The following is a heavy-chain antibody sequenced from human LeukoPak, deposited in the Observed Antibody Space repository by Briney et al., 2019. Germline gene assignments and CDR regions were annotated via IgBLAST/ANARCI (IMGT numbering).Heavy chain of an antibody. J-gene: IGHJ4*02. CDR2: ISGSGGST. D-gene: IGHD6-19*01. CDR3: AKDQFPPWLVRVYFDY. Sequence: PGGSLRLSCAASGFTFSSYAMSWVRQAPGKGLEWVSAISGSGGSTYYADSVKGRFTISRGNSKNTLYLQMNSLRAEDTAVYSCAKDQFPPWLVRVYFDYWGQGTLVTVSS. CDR1: GFTFSSYA. V-gene: IGHV3-23*01.